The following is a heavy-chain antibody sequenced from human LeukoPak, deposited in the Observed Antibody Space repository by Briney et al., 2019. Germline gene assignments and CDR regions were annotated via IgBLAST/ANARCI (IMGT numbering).Heavy chain of an antibody. V-gene: IGHV3-53*01. CDR3: AKRTSYSWSYAHFDN. CDR2: IYSGGST. CDR1: GFTVSNNY. J-gene: IGHJ4*02. Sequence: GGSLRLSCAASGFTVSNNYMSWVRQAPGKGLEWVSLIYSGGSTYHADSVKGRFTISRDNSKNTLYLQMNSLRAEDTALYYCAKRTSYSWSYAHFDNWGQGTLVTGSS. D-gene: IGHD1-26*01.